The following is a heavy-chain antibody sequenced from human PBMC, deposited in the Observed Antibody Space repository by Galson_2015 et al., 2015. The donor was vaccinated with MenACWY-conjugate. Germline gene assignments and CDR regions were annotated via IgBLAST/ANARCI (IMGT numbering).Heavy chain of an antibody. Sequence: SLRLSCAASGFTFSNYWMHWVRQAPGKGLVWVSRIDNDGSRTNYADSVKGRFTISRDNAENTLYLQMNSLRAEDTAVYYCARGGPYYDSSAEPPDYWGQGTLVTVSS. CDR1: GFTFSNYW. V-gene: IGHV3-74*01. D-gene: IGHD3-22*01. CDR3: ARGGPYYDSSAEPPDY. J-gene: IGHJ4*02. CDR2: IDNDGSRT.